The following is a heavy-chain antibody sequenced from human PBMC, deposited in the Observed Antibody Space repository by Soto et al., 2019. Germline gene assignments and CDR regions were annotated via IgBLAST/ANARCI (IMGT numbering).Heavy chain of an antibody. CDR3: ARDRSTTDKCYTHHFDV. Sequence: QVQLVQSGGEVTKPGASVKVSCKSSGYTFTSYCVSWVRQAPGQGLEWLGWISVYTGNTKQAQKFQDRVTLTTEASTSTAYLELRNLRSDDTAVYYCARDRSTTDKCYTHHFDVWGQGTTVTVSS. CDR2: ISVYTGNT. J-gene: IGHJ6*02. V-gene: IGHV1-18*04. D-gene: IGHD1-26*01. CDR1: GYTFTSYC.